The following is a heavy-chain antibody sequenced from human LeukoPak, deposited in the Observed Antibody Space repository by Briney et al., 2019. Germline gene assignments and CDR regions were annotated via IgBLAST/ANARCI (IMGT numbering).Heavy chain of an antibody. CDR3: ARFGYVAAVDV. CDR1: GFSFSAYW. J-gene: IGHJ4*02. V-gene: IGHV3-7*01. D-gene: IGHD2-15*01. Sequence: GGSLRLSCAASGFSFSAYWMMWVRQAPGTGLEWVANINPAGSETYYVDPVKGRYSISRDNAKNLVYLQMNSLRAEDTAVYHCARFGYVAAVDVWGQGTPVTVSS. CDR2: INPAGSET.